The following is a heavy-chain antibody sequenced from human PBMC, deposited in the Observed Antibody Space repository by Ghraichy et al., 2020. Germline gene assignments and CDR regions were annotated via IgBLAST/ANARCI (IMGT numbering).Heavy chain of an antibody. CDR1: GFTFSSYA. CDR3: ARNYFDSSGYYYFAQPNNWFDP. Sequence: GSLRLSCAASGFTFSSYAMHWVRQAPGKGLEWVAVISYDGSNKYYADSVKGRFTISRDNSKNTLYLQMNSLRAEDTAVYYCARNYFDSSGYYYFAQPNNWFDPWGQGTLVTVSS. CDR2: ISYDGSNK. D-gene: IGHD3-22*01. J-gene: IGHJ5*02. V-gene: IGHV3-30*04.